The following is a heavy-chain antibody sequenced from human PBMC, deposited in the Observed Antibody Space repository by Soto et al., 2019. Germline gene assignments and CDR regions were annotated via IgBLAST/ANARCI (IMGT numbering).Heavy chain of an antibody. Sequence: ASVKVSCKASGCTFSSYAISWVRQAPGQGLEWMGGIIPIFGTANYAQKFQGRVTITADESTSTAYMELSSLRSEDTAVYYCALRNYDECMDVWGQGTTVTVSS. CDR1: GCTFSSYA. D-gene: IGHD1-7*01. V-gene: IGHV1-69*13. CDR3: ALRNYDECMDV. CDR2: IIPIFGTA. J-gene: IGHJ6*02.